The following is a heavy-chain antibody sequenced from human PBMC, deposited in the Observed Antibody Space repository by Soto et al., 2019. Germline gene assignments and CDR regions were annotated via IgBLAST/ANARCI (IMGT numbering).Heavy chain of an antibody. D-gene: IGHD3-22*01. CDR2: IYYSGST. Sequence: QVQLQESGPGLVKPSQTLSLTCTVSGGSISSGGYYWSWIRQHPGKGLEWIGYIYYSGSTYYNPSLKSRVTISVDTSKNQFSLKLSSVTAAVTAVYYCARVGDSSGYYYFDYWGQGTLVTVSS. V-gene: IGHV4-31*03. CDR3: ARVGDSSGYYYFDY. J-gene: IGHJ4*02. CDR1: GGSISSGGYY.